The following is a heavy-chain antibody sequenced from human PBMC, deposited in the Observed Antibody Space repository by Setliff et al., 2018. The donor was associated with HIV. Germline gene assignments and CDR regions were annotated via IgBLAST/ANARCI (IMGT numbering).Heavy chain of an antibody. J-gene: IGHJ4*02. CDR1: GFTFSNAW. CDR2: IKSKTDGGTT. V-gene: IGHV3-15*01. Sequence: TGGSLRLSCAASGFTFSNAWMSWVRQTPGKGLEWVGHIKSKTDGGTTDYGAPVKGRFTISRDNSKNTVYVQMDSLRVEDTAVYYCAKDLRGSGSYYTYFDSWGQGTLVTVSS. D-gene: IGHD3-10*01. CDR3: AKDLRGSGSYYTYFDS.